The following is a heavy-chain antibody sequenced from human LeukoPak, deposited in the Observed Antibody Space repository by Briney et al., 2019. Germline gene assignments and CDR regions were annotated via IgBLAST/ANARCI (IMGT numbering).Heavy chain of an antibody. D-gene: IGHD3-22*01. CDR2: ISGSGGST. V-gene: IGHV3-23*01. CDR3: ARDLSDSSGYYYFDY. CDR1: GFTFSSYA. Sequence: GGSLRLSCAASGFTFSSYAMSWVRQAPGKGLEWVSAISGSGGSTYYADSVKGRFTISRDNSKNTLYLQMNSLRAEDTAVYYCARDLSDSSGYYYFDYWGQGTLVTVSS. J-gene: IGHJ4*02.